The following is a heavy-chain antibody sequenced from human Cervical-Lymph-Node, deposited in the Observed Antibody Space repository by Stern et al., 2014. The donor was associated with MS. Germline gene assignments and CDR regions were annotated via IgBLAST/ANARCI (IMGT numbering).Heavy chain of an antibody. J-gene: IGHJ6*02. V-gene: IGHV1-46*01. CDR1: GYTFTSYY. Sequence: QVQLVHPRAEGKTPGASVKLSCKASGYTFTSYYMHWVRQAPGQGLEWMGIINPSGGSTRYAQNIQGRVTVTRDTSTSTVYMELSSLRSEDTAVYYCAREVAGHRLGMMDVWGRGTSVTVSS. D-gene: IGHD6-19*01. CDR2: INPSGGST. CDR3: AREVAGHRLGMMDV.